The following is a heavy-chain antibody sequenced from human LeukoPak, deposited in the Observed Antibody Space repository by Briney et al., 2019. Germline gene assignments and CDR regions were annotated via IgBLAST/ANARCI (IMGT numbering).Heavy chain of an antibody. CDR3: ARDRPLTYYYDSSGYSDAFDI. D-gene: IGHD3-22*01. Sequence: TLSLTCTASGGSISSGDYYWSWIRQPPGKGLEWIGCIYYSGSTYYNPSLKSRVTISVDTSKNQFSLKLSSVTAADTAVYYCARDRPLTYYYDSSGYSDAFDIWGQGTMVTVSS. CDR1: GGSISSGDYY. CDR2: IYYSGST. V-gene: IGHV4-30-4*08. J-gene: IGHJ3*02.